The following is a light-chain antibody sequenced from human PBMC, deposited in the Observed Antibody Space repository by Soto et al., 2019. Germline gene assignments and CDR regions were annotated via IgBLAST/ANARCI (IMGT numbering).Light chain of an antibody. Sequence: DIQMTQSPSTLSASVGDRVTITCRASQSISGWLAWYQQKPGKAPRLLIYKASSLESGVPSRFSGSGSGTEFTLTISSLQPDDLATYYCQQYNSLITFGQGTRLEIK. CDR2: KAS. V-gene: IGKV1-5*03. CDR3: QQYNSLIT. J-gene: IGKJ5*01. CDR1: QSISGW.